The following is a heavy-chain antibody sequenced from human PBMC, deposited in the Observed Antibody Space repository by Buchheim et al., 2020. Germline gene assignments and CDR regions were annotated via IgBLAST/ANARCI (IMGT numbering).Heavy chain of an antibody. V-gene: IGHV4-30-4*08. J-gene: IGHJ6*02. CDR2: IYYSGST. CDR3: ARRRKWLRGYYYYYGMDV. Sequence: QVQLQESGPGLVKPSQTLSLTCTVSGGSISSGDYYWSWIRQHPGKGLEWIGYIYYSGSTYYNPSLKSRVTISVDTSKNQFSLKLSSVTAADTAVYYCARRRKWLRGYYYYYGMDVWGQGTT. CDR1: GGSISSGDYY. D-gene: IGHD5-12*01.